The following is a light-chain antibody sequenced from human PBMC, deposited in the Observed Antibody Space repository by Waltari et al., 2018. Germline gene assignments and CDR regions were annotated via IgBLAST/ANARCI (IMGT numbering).Light chain of an antibody. J-gene: IGKJ5*01. CDR3: QQSYSTPIT. CDR2: AAS. CDR1: QSISSY. Sequence: DIQMTQSPSSLSASVGDRVTITCRASQSISSYLNWYQQKPGKAPKLLIYAASSLQSGVPSRFSGSGSGTDFTLTISSLQPEEFATDYCQQSYSTPITFGQGTRLEIK. V-gene: IGKV1-39*01.